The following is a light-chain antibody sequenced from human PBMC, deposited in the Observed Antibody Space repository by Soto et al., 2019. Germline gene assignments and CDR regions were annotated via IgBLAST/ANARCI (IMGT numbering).Light chain of an antibody. CDR3: QQRSSWPIT. V-gene: IGKV3-11*01. CDR1: QSVSSN. CDR2: DAS. Sequence: EIVLTQSPGTLSLSPGERATLSCRASQSVSSNLAWYQQKPGQAPRLLIYDASNRATGIPARFSGSGSGTDFTVTISSLEPEDFAVYYCQQRSSWPITFGQGTRLEI. J-gene: IGKJ5*01.